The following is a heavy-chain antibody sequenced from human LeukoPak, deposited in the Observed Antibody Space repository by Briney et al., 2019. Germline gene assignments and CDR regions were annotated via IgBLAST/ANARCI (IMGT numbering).Heavy chain of an antibody. CDR2: ISGSGKSS. V-gene: IGHV3-23*01. CDR3: ARAFDNSGYDDAFDF. Sequence: GGTLRLSCAASGFTFSFYGMSWVRQAPGKGLEWVSGISGSGKSSYYADSVKGRFTISRDNAKNSLFLQMNSLRAEDTAVYYCARAFDNSGYDDAFDFWGQGTMVTVSS. J-gene: IGHJ3*01. CDR1: GFTFSFYG. D-gene: IGHD3-22*01.